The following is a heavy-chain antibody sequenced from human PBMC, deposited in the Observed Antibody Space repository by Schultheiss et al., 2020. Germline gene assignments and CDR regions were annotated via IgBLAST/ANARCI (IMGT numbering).Heavy chain of an antibody. CDR3: AREDPLQQLVTY. D-gene: IGHD6-13*01. Sequence: ASVKVSCKASGYTFTSYGISWVRQATGQGLEWMGWMNPNSGNTGYAQKFQGRVTMTRNTSISTAYMELSSLRSEDTAVYYCAREDPLQQLVTYWGQGTLVNVSS. V-gene: IGHV1-8*02. CDR1: GYTFTSYG. J-gene: IGHJ4*02. CDR2: MNPNSGNT.